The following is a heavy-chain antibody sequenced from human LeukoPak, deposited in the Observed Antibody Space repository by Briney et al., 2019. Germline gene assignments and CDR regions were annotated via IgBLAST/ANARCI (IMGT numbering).Heavy chain of an antibody. J-gene: IGHJ3*02. CDR3: AKSNGYGLVDI. D-gene: IGHD3-10*01. CDR2: IFYSGST. V-gene: IGHV4-34*12. CDR1: GGSFSGYY. Sequence: PSETLSLTCAVYGGSFSGYYWSWIRQPPGKGLEWIGNIFYSGSTYYSPSLRSRVTISLDTSRNQFSLKLNSVTAADTAVYYRAKSNGYGLVDIWGQGTMVTVSS.